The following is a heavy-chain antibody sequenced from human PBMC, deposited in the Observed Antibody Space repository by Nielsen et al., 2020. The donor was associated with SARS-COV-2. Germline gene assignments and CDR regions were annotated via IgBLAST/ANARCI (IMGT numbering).Heavy chain of an antibody. CDR1: GFTFSSYG. Sequence: GGSLRLSCAASGFTFSSYGMHWVRRAPGKGLEWVAVISYDGSNKYYADSVKGRFTISRDNSKNTLYLQMNSLRAEDTAVYYCAKDTLIGSEEYYFDYWGQGTLVTVSS. CDR3: AKDTLIGSEEYYFDY. V-gene: IGHV3-30*18. CDR2: ISYDGSNK. D-gene: IGHD2-15*01. J-gene: IGHJ4*02.